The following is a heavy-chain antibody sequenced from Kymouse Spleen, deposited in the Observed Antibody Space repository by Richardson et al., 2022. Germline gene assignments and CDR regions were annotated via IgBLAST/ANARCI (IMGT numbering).Heavy chain of an antibody. CDR3: ARGGQWLVRSYYYYYGMDV. D-gene: IGHD6-19*01. J-gene: IGHJ6*02. CDR2: INHSGST. CDR1: GGSFSGYY. Sequence: QVQLQQWGAGLLKPSETLSLTCAVYGGSFSGYYWSWIRQPPGKGLEWIGEINHSGSTNYNPSLKSRVTISVDTSKNQFSLKLSSVTAADTAVYYCARGGQWLVRSYYYYYGMDVWGQGTTVTVSS. V-gene: IGHV4-34*01.